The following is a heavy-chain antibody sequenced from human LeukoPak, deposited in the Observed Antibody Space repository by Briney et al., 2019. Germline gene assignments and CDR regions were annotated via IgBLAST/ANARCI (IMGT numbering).Heavy chain of an antibody. Sequence: SETLSLTCTVSGGSLRSYYWTWIRQPPGKGLEWIAYIYYSGSADYNPSLKSRVTISVDTSKNQFSLKLSSVTAADTAVYFCASFSRIAVAAPYYGMDVWGQGTTVTVSS. J-gene: IGHJ6*02. CDR1: GGSLRSYY. D-gene: IGHD6-19*01. CDR2: IYYSGSA. CDR3: ASFSRIAVAAPYYGMDV. V-gene: IGHV4-59*01.